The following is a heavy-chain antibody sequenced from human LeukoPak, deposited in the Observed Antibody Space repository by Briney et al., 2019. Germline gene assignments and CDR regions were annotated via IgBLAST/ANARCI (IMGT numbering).Heavy chain of an antibody. CDR3: ARDWTVATITLPVYYFDY. D-gene: IGHD5-12*01. J-gene: IGHJ4*02. CDR2: INPNSGGT. Sequence: GASVKVSCKASGYTFTGYYMHWVRQAPGQGLEWMGWINPNSGGTNYAQKFQGRVTMTRDTSISTAYMELSRLRSDDTAVYYCARDWTVATITLPVYYFDYWGQGTLVTVSS. CDR1: GYTFTGYY. V-gene: IGHV1-2*02.